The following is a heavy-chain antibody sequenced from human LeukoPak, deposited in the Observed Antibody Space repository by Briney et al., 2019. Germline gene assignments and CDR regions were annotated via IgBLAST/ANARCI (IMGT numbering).Heavy chain of an antibody. CDR1: GFTFDDYA. CDR3: AKGSGGSQSPLYYYYGMDV. Sequence: GGSLRLSCAASGFTFDDYAMHWVRQAPGKGLEWVSGISWSSGSIGYADSVKGRFTISRDNAKNSLYLQMNSLRAEDTALYYCAKGSGGSQSPLYYYYGMDVWGQGTTVTVSS. J-gene: IGHJ6*02. V-gene: IGHV3-9*01. CDR2: ISWSSGSI. D-gene: IGHD3-16*01.